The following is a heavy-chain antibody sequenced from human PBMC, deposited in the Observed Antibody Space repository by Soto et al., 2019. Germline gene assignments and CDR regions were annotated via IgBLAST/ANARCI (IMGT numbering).Heavy chain of an antibody. CDR2: IYPGDSDT. CDR1: GYSFTSYW. D-gene: IGHD3-22*01. J-gene: IGHJ4*02. V-gene: IGHV5-51*01. Sequence: GESLKISCKGSGYSFTSYWIGWVRQMPGKGLEWMGIIYPGDSDTRYSPSFQGQVTISADKSISTAYLQWSSLKASDTAMYYCARLPYYYDSSGYRKYYFDYWGQGTLVTVS. CDR3: ARLPYYYDSSGYRKYYFDY.